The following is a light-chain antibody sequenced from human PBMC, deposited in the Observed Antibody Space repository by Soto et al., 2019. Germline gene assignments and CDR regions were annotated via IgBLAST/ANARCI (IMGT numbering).Light chain of an antibody. V-gene: IGKV3-11*01. Sequence: DIVLTQSPAALSFSPGERATLSCRASQSVNTFLAWYQQKPGQAPRLLISDASNRATGIPARFSGSGSGTDLTLTIRSLEPEDFAVYYCQKPFKWPGITFAGATKVDIX. CDR1: QSVNTF. J-gene: IGKJ4*01. CDR3: QKPFKWPGIT. CDR2: DAS.